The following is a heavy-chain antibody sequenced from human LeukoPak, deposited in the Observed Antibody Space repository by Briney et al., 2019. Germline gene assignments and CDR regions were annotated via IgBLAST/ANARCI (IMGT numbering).Heavy chain of an antibody. D-gene: IGHD3-3*01. Sequence: PGRSLRLSCAASGFTFSSYAMHWVRQAPGKGLEWVAVISYDGSNKYYADSVKGRFTISRDNSQNPLYLQMNSLSAEDTAVYYCARDSSISYDFWSGYLGMNWFDPWGQGTLVTVSS. CDR2: ISYDGSNK. CDR3: ARDSSISYDFWSGYLGMNWFDP. J-gene: IGHJ5*02. CDR1: GFTFSSYA. V-gene: IGHV3-30*04.